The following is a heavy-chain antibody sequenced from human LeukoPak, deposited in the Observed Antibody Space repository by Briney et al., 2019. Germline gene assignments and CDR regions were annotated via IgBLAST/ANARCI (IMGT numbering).Heavy chain of an antibody. J-gene: IGHJ4*02. V-gene: IGHV3-23*01. Sequence: GGSLRLSCAASKFTFSTFSMSWVRQAPGKGLEWVSSISGSGGYTYYADSVKGRFAISRDNAKNSLYLQMNSLRAEDTAVYYCARDKYTNSWSGSNFDHWGQGTLVTVSS. CDR3: ARDKYTNSWSGSNFDH. CDR1: KFTFSTFS. CDR2: ISGSGGYT. D-gene: IGHD6-13*01.